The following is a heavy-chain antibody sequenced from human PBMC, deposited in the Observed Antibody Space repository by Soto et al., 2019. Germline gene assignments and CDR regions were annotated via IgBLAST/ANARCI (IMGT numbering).Heavy chain of an antibody. J-gene: IGHJ6*04. CDR2: ISYDGSNA. V-gene: IGHV3-30*18. CDR3: AKVGQAGGMDV. Sequence: QVHLVESGGGVVQPGTSLRLSCAASGFTFSRYGMNWVRQAPGKGLGWVAAISYDGSNAYYVDAVKGRITISRDNANNTLFLQMSSLSAEDTAVYYCAKVGQAGGMDVWGKGTTVIVSS. CDR1: GFTFSRYG.